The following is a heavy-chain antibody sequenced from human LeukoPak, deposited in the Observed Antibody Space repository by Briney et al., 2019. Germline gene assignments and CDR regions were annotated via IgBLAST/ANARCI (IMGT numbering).Heavy chain of an antibody. CDR1: GFTVSNNY. CDR2: IYIAGTT. Sequence: GGSLRLSCAASGFTVSNNYMSWVRQAPGKGLEWVSIIYIAGTTYHADSVRGRLVISRDNSKNTVYLQMNSLIADDTAVYYCARGGGTAGYYCQMDVWGQGTTVTVSS. V-gene: IGHV3-66*01. CDR3: ARGGGTAGYYCQMDV. J-gene: IGHJ6*02. D-gene: IGHD3-16*01.